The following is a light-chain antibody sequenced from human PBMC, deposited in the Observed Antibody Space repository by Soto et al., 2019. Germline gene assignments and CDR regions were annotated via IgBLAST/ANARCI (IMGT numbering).Light chain of an antibody. CDR1: QGISSY. Sequence: QMTQSPSSLSGSVLAIVIITCWASQGISSYLAWYQQKPGKAPKLLIYAASTLQSGVPSRFSGSGSGTDFTLTISSLQPEDFATYYCQKLNSYPLNCGGGHTGDIK. J-gene: IGKJ4*01. CDR3: QKLNSYPLN. V-gene: IGKV1-9*01. CDR2: AAS.